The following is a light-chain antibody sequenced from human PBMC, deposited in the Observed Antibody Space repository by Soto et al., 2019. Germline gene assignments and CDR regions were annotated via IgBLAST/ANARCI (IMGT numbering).Light chain of an antibody. J-gene: IGLJ2*01. Sequence: QSVLTQPASMSGSPGQSITISCTGTSSDVGGYNYVSWYQQHPGKAPKLMIYDVSNRPSGVSNRFSGSKSGNTASLTISGLQAEDEADYYCSSYTSSSPVVFGGGTQLTVL. CDR1: SSDVGGYNY. CDR3: SSYTSSSPVV. CDR2: DVS. V-gene: IGLV2-14*01.